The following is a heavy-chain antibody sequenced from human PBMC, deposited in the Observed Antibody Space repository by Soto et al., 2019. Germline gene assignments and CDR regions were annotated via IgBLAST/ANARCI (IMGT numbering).Heavy chain of an antibody. J-gene: IGHJ4*02. D-gene: IGHD2-2*01. CDR2: IYPGDSDT. V-gene: IGHV5-51*01. CDR3: ARHVGSSSNQAGY. CDR1: GYTFTSYW. Sequence: GESLKISCEASGYTFTSYWIGWVRQMPGKGLEWMGIIYPGDSDTRYSPSFQGQVTISADKSISTAYVQWSSLKASDTAMYYCARHVGSSSNQAGYWGQGTLVTVSS.